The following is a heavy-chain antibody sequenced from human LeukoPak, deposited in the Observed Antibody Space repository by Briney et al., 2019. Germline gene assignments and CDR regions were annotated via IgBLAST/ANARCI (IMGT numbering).Heavy chain of an antibody. CDR1: GFTFTTYA. CDR2: ISNGGSNR. Sequence: GGSLRLSCAGSGFTFTTYALHWVRQAPGKGLDWVAVISNGGSNRYYADSVKGRFTISRDNSKNTLFLQMNSLRPEDTAVYYCARDLWDHWGQGTLVTVSS. V-gene: IGHV3-30-3*01. CDR3: ARDLWDH. J-gene: IGHJ4*02.